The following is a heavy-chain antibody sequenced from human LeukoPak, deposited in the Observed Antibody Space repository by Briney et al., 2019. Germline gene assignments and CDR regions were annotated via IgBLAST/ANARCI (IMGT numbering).Heavy chain of an antibody. CDR2: IYYSGSI. V-gene: IGHV4-59*01. CDR1: GGSISSYY. CDR3: VRSGYYHSGVYNWSFDP. J-gene: IGHJ5*02. Sequence: SETLSLTCTVSGGSISSYYWSWIRHPPGKGLEWIGYIYYSGSINYKPSLKSRVTISVDTSNNQFSLKLSSVTAADTAVYYCVRSGYYHSGVYNWSFDPWGQGTLVTVSS. D-gene: IGHD3-22*01.